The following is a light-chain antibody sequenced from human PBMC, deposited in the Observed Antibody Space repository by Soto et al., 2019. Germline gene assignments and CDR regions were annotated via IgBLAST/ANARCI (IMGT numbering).Light chain of an antibody. CDR3: QQYGSLIT. Sequence: EIVFTQSPATLSLSPGEIATLSCRASQSLSSNFLAWYQQKPGQPPRLLIYDSSTRATGFPDRFSGSGSGTDFTLTISRLEPEDFAVYYCQQYGSLITCGQGTRREIK. V-gene: IGKV3-20*01. CDR2: DSS. CDR1: QSLSSNF. J-gene: IGKJ5*01.